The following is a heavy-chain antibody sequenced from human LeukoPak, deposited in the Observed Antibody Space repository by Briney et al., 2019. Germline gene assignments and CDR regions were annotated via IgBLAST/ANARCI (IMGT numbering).Heavy chain of an antibody. CDR3: ATDLSGYDFVLN. CDR2: FDPEDGET. Sequence: ASVKVSCKVSGYTLTELSMHWVRQAPGKGLEWMGGFDPEDGETIYAQKFQGRVTMTEDTSTDIAYMELSSLRSEDTAVYYCATDLSGYDFVLNWGQGTLVTVSS. V-gene: IGHV1-24*01. D-gene: IGHD5-12*01. CDR1: GYTLTELS. J-gene: IGHJ4*02.